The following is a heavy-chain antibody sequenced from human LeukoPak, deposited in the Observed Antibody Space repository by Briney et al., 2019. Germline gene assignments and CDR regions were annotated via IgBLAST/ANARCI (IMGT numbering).Heavy chain of an antibody. D-gene: IGHD5-18*01. Sequence: GGSLRLSCAASGFIFSNYAMSWVRQAPGKGLEWVSAIGGRDGGTYYADSVKGRFTVSRDDPKNTLYLQMNSLRAEDTAVYYCAKDMSRYSYGLDYGMDVWGQGTTVTVSS. V-gene: IGHV3-23*01. CDR3: AKDMSRYSYGLDYGMDV. CDR1: GFIFSNYA. CDR2: IGGRDGGT. J-gene: IGHJ6*02.